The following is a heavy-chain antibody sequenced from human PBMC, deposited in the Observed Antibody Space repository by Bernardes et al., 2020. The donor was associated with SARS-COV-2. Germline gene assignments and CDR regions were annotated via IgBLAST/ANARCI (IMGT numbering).Heavy chain of an antibody. V-gene: IGHV3-74*01. CDR3: GKRAVTGSRWYFEL. D-gene: IGHD6-19*01. J-gene: IGHJ2*01. Sequence: GGSLRLSCEASGFILSDYWMHWVRQVPGKGLVWVSRISVDGTTTNYADSVKGRFTVSRDKAKNTLYLQMNNLRVEDTAVYYCGKRAVTGSRWYFELWGRGTLVTVSS. CDR1: GFILSDYW. CDR2: ISVDGTTT.